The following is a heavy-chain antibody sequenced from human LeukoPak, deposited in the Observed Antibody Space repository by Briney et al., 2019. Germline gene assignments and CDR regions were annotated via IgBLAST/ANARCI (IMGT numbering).Heavy chain of an antibody. J-gene: IGHJ4*02. CDR3: ARDLYSSGWAYYLDY. Sequence: ASVKVPCKASGYTFTACYIHWVRQAPGQGLEWMGWINPNTGGTSYAQKSQGRVTMSRDTSISTAYMELSRLTSDDTAVYYCARDLYSSGWAYYLDYWGQGTLVTVSS. CDR2: INPNTGGT. CDR1: GYTFTACY. V-gene: IGHV1-2*02. D-gene: IGHD6-19*01.